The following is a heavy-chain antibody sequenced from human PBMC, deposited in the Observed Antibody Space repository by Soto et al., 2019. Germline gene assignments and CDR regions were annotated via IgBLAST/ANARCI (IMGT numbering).Heavy chain of an antibody. D-gene: IGHD6-19*01. V-gene: IGHV4-59*08. CDR2: IYYSGST. Sequence: PSETLSLTCTVSGGSISSYYWSWIRQPPGKGLEWIGYIYYSGSTNYNPSLKSRVTISVDTSKNQFSLKLSSVTAADTAVYYCARQGYSSGWYGDYYYGMDVWGQGTTVTVS. CDR3: ARQGYSSGWYGDYYYGMDV. CDR1: GGSISSYY. J-gene: IGHJ6*02.